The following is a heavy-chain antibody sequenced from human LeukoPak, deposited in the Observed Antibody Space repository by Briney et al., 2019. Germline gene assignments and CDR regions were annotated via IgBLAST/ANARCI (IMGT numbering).Heavy chain of an antibody. V-gene: IGHV3-48*04. CDR2: ISSSSTTI. CDR1: GFTFSSYS. J-gene: IGHJ4*02. D-gene: IGHD3-9*01. CDR3: ARSFYYDTLTGYYFFDY. Sequence: GGSLRLSCVASGFTFSSYSITWVRQAPGKGLEWVSYISSSSTTIYYADSVKGRFAISRDNAENSLYLQMNSLRAEDTAVYYCARSFYYDTLTGYYFFDYWGQGTLVTVSS.